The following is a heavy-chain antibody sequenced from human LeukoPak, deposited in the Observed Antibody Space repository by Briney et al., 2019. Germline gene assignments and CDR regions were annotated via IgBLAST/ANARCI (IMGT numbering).Heavy chain of an antibody. D-gene: IGHD6-19*01. CDR1: GSTFSSYA. CDR2: ISGSGGST. V-gene: IGHV3-23*01. CDR3: AKASRSYSSGWYYFDY. J-gene: IGHJ4*02. Sequence: GGSLRLSCAASGSTFSSYAMSWVRQAPGKGLEWVSAISGSGGSTYYADSVKGRFTISRDNSKNTLYLQMNSLRAEDTAVYYCAKASRSYSSGWYYFDYWGQGTLVTVSS.